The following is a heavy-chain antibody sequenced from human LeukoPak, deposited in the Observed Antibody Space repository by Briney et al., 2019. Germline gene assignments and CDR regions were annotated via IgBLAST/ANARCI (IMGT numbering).Heavy chain of an antibody. CDR1: GASVSGSPYY. CDR3: ARLYSGYALDGFDY. J-gene: IGHJ4*02. Sequence: SETLSLTCTVSGASVSGSPYYWGWIRQPPGKGLEWIGSIYSSGSTYYNASLQSRVTISIETSKNQFSLKLSSVTAADTAVYYCARLYSGYALDGFDYWGQGTLVTVSS. D-gene: IGHD5-12*01. V-gene: IGHV4-39*07. CDR2: IYSSGST.